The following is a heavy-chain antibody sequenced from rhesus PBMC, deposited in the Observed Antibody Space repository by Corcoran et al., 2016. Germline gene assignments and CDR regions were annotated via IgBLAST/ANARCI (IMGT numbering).Heavy chain of an antibody. CDR2: ISGSSGST. V-gene: IGHV4-165*01. CDR3: ARARVLQYLDWSLPFDY. J-gene: IGHJ4*01. D-gene: IGHD3-3*01. CDR1: GGSFSGYY. Sequence: QVQLQESGPGLVKPSETLSLTCAVSGGSFSGYYWGWIRQPPGKGLEWIGYISGSSGSTDYNPSLKSRVTISTDTSKNQFSLKLSSVTAADTAVYYCARARVLQYLDWSLPFDYWGQGVLVTVSS.